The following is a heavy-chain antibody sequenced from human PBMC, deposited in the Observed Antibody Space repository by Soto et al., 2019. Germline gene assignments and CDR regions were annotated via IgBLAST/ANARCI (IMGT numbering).Heavy chain of an antibody. CDR2: ISSSGSTI. D-gene: IGHD5-18*01. V-gene: IGHV3-11*01. Sequence: PGGSLRLSCAASGFTFSDYYMSWIRRAPGKGLEWVSYISSSGSTIYDADSVKGRFTISRDNAKNSLYLQMNSLRAEDTAVYYCARDKYSYSSNFDYWGQGTLVTVSS. J-gene: IGHJ4*02. CDR3: ARDKYSYSSNFDY. CDR1: GFTFSDYY.